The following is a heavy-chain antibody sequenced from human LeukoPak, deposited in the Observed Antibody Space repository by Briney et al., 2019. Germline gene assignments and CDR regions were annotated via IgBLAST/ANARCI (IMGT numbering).Heavy chain of an antibody. CDR3: ARISGEWFGVYFDY. CDR2: IYTSGST. CDR1: GGSISSGSYY. D-gene: IGHD3-10*01. Sequence: PSETLSLTCTVSGGSISSGSYYWSWIRQPAGKGLEWIGRIYTSGSTNYNPSLKSRVTISVDTSKNQFSLKLSSVTAADTAVYYCARISGEWFGVYFDYWGQGTLVTVSS. J-gene: IGHJ4*02. V-gene: IGHV4-61*02.